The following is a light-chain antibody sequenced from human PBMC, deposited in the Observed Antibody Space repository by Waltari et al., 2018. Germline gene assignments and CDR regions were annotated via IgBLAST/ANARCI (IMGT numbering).Light chain of an antibody. Sequence: EVVLTQSPDTLSLSPGARATLSCRASQSVGRSLAWYQQKPGQAPRLLIYDASIRATGIADRFSGSGSGTDFSLTISRLEPEDFAVYYCQKYRSLPATFGQGTKVEIK. CDR1: QSVGRS. CDR2: DAS. J-gene: IGKJ1*01. CDR3: QKYRSLPAT. V-gene: IGKV3-20*01.